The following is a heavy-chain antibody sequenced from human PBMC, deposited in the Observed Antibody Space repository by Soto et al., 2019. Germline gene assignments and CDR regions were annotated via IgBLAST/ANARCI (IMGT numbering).Heavy chain of an antibody. CDR2: INPNSGGT. CDR3: ARDTGGDWGGV. V-gene: IGHV1-2*02. CDR1: GYTFTGYY. J-gene: IGHJ4*02. D-gene: IGHD2-21*02. Sequence: QVQLVQSGAEVKKPGASVKVTCKASGYTFTGYYMHWVRQAPGQGLEWMGWINPNSGGTIYAQKFQGTVTMTRDTCISTAYMELSRLRSVETAVYYGARDTGGDWGGVWGQGTLVTVSS.